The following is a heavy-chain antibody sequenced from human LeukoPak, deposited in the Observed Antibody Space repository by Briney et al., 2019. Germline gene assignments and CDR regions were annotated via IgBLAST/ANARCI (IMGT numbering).Heavy chain of an antibody. J-gene: IGHJ2*01. D-gene: IGHD3-10*01. CDR1: GGSFSGYY. V-gene: IGHV4-34*01. CDR3: ARPARRNRMVRAYWYFDL. CDR2: INHSGST. Sequence: PSETLSLTCAVYGGSFSGYYWSWIRQPPGKGLEWIGEINHSGSTNYNPSLKSRVTISVDTSKNQFSLKLSSVTAADTAVYYCARPARRNRMVRAYWYFDLWGRGTLVTVS.